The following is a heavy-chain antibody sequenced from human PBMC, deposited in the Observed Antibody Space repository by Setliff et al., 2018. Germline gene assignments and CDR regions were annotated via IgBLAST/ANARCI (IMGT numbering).Heavy chain of an antibody. CDR3: ARTCSGSGCYAGLES. J-gene: IGHJ4*02. Sequence: LRLSCAASGFTLSSNWMHWVRQAPGKGLVWVSRINSDGSSTSYADSVKGRFTISRDNAKNTLYLQMNSLRAEDTAVYYCARTCSGSGCYAGLESWGQGTPVTVSS. CDR1: GFTLSSNW. CDR2: INSDGSST. D-gene: IGHD2-15*01. V-gene: IGHV3-74*01.